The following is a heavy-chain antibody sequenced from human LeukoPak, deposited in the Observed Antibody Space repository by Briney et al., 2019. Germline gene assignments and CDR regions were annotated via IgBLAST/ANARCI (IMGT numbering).Heavy chain of an antibody. CDR2: ISSNGDNT. Sequence: GGSLRLSCSVSGFTFSTYVMHWVGQAPGKGLEYVSAISSNGDNTYYADSVKGRFTISRDNSKNTLYLQMSSLRADDTAVYYCVRGTGYWGQGTLVTVSS. J-gene: IGHJ4*02. CDR3: VRGTGY. CDR1: GFTFSTYV. V-gene: IGHV3-64D*06.